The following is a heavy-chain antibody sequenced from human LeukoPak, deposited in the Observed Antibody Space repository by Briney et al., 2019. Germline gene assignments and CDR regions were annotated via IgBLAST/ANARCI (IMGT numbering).Heavy chain of an antibody. V-gene: IGHV3-48*03. J-gene: IGHJ4*02. D-gene: IGHD3-22*01. CDR3: AKAYYYDSSGCYGY. CDR1: GFTFSDYE. Sequence: GGSLRLSCAASGFTFSDYEMSWVRQAPGKGLEWVSYISSSGRTIYYADSVKGRFTISRDISKNTLYLQMNSLRAEDTAVYYCAKAYYYDSSGCYGYWGQGTLVTVSS. CDR2: ISSSGRTI.